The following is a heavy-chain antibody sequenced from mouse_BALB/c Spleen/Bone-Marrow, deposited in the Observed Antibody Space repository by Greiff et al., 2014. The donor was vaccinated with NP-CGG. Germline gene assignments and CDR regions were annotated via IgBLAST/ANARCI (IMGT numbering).Heavy chain of an antibody. CDR2: ISSGSSTV. CDR3: ARSGSSSGYFDY. V-gene: IGHV5-17*02. Sequence: EVKLVESGGGLVQPGGSRKLSCAASGFTFSSFGMHWVRQAPEKGLEWVAYISSGSSTVYYADKVMGRFTISRDNPKNTLSLQMTSLRSGDTAMYYCARSGSSSGYFDYWGQGTTLTVSS. D-gene: IGHD1-1*01. CDR1: GFTFSSFG. J-gene: IGHJ2*01.